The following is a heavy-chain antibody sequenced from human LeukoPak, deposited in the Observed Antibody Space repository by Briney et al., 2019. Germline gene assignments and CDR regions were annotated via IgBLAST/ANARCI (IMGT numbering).Heavy chain of an antibody. CDR2: IKSKTDGGTT. CDR1: GFTFSNAW. CDR3: AKDPKSVAGTSSRFDP. J-gene: IGHJ5*02. Sequence: GGSLRLSCAASGFTFSNAWMSWVRQAPGKGLEWVGRIKSKTDGGTTDYAAPVKGRFTISRDNSKNTLYLQMNSLRAEDTAMYYCAKDPKSVAGTSSRFDPWGQGTLVTVSS. V-gene: IGHV3-15*01. D-gene: IGHD6-19*01.